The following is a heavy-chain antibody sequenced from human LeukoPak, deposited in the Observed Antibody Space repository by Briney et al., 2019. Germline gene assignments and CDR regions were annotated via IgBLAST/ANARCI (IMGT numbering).Heavy chain of an antibody. CDR3: ARDYGGNPIYYYYYMDV. J-gene: IGHJ6*03. CDR1: GYTFTSYG. Sequence: ASVKVFCKASGYTFTSYGISWVRQAPGQGLEWMGWISAYNGNTNYAQKLQGRVTMTTDTSTSTAYMELRSLRSDDTAVYYCARDYGGNPIYYYYYMDVWGKGTTVTVSS. CDR2: ISAYNGNT. V-gene: IGHV1-18*01. D-gene: IGHD4-23*01.